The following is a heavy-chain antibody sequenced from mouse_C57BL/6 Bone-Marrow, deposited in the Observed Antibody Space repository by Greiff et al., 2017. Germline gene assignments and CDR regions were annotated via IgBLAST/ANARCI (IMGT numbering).Heavy chain of an antibody. CDR3: ARSNLAY. CDR1: GFSLNSSG. J-gene: IGHJ3*01. D-gene: IGHD2-5*01. Sequence: VKVEESGPGLVAPSQSLSITCTVSGFSLNSSGVDWVRQSPGKGLEWLGVIWGVGSTNYNSALKSRLSISKDNSKSQVFLKMNSLQTVYTAIYYCARSNLAYWGQEALVTVSA. CDR2: IWGVGST. V-gene: IGHV2-6*01.